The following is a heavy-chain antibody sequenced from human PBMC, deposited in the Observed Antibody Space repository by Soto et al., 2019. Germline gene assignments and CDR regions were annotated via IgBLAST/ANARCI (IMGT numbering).Heavy chain of an antibody. D-gene: IGHD1-26*01. V-gene: IGHV4-31*03. J-gene: IGHJ4*02. Sequence: TLSXTFTVSGCSITIFNYYFSWIRQHPGKGMEWIGYIYYSGSTYYNPSLKIRVTISVDTSKNQFSLKLSSVTAADTAVYYCARETGGYQLEYWGQGTLVNVYS. CDR3: ARETGGYQLEY. CDR1: GCSITIFNYY. CDR2: IYYSGST.